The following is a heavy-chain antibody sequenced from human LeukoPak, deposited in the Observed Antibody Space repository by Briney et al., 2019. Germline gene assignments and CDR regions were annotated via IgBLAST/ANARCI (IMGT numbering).Heavy chain of an antibody. J-gene: IGHJ6*02. CDR2: INHSGST. V-gene: IGHV4-39*07. CDR3: ARGRGYDFWSGYLLYGMDV. CDR1: GGSISSGDYY. Sequence: SETLSLTCTVSGGSISSGDYYWSWIHQPPGKGLEWIGEINHSGSTNYNPSLKSRVTISVDTSKNQFSLKLSSVTAADTAVYYCARGRGYDFWSGYLLYGMDVWGQGTTVTVSS. D-gene: IGHD3-3*01.